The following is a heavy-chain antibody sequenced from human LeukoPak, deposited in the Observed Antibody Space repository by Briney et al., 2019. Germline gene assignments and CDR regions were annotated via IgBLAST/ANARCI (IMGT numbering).Heavy chain of an antibody. V-gene: IGHV3-30*18. CDR3: AKDLLHIVVVTDPFKGSAFDI. D-gene: IGHD2-21*02. Sequence: GRSLRLSCAASGFTFSSYGMHWVRQAPGKGLEWVAVISYEGSNKYYADSVKGRFTISRDNSKNTLYLQMNSLRAEDTAVYYCAKDLLHIVVVTDPFKGSAFDIWGQGTMVTVSS. CDR1: GFTFSSYG. CDR2: ISYEGSNK. J-gene: IGHJ3*02.